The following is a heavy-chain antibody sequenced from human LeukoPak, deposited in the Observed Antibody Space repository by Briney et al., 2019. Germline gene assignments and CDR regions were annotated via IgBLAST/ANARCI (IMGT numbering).Heavy chain of an antibody. Sequence: PSQTLSLTCTVSGGSITSGSYYWSWIRQPAGKGLEWIGRIYTSGSTNYNPSLKSRVTMSVDTSKNQFSLKLSSVTAADTAVYYCAREDIVVVPAAIGNWFDPWGQGTLVTVSS. CDR2: IYTSGST. V-gene: IGHV4-61*02. J-gene: IGHJ5*02. CDR3: AREDIVVVPAAIGNWFDP. CDR1: GGSITSGSYY. D-gene: IGHD2-2*01.